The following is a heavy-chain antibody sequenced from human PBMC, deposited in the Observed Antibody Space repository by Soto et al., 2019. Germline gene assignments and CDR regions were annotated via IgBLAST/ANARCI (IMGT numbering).Heavy chain of an antibody. J-gene: IGHJ5*02. CDR3: ARGGYCGSTSCNLWFAP. CDR1: GGSFSGYS. Sequence: QVQLQQWGAGPLKPSETLSLTCAVYGGSFSGYSWSWIRQPPGKGLEWIGEINHSGSTNYNPSLKGLVTIPVDTSKSQFSLKLSSVTAADTAVYYCARGGYCGSTSCNLWFAPWGQGTLVTVSS. V-gene: IGHV4-34*01. D-gene: IGHD2-2*01. CDR2: INHSGST.